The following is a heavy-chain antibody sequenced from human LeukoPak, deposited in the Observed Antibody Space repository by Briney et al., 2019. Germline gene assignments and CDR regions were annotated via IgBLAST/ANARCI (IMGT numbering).Heavy chain of an antibody. CDR1: RHG. J-gene: IGHJ5*02. D-gene: IGHD3-10*01. Sequence: GASVKVSCKARHGIIWLRQAPGQGLGWMGGIIPIFGTANYAQKFQGRVTISADESTSTVYMELSSLRSEDTAVYYCARDVTMVRGARYRPYKWFDPWGQGTLVTVSS. CDR3: ARDVTMVRGARYRPYKWFDP. V-gene: IGHV1-69*13. CDR2: IIPIFGTA.